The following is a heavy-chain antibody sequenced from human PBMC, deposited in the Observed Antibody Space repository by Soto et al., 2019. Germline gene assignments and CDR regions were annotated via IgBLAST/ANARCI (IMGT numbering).Heavy chain of an antibody. CDR2: INPIVSMS. J-gene: IGHJ4*02. CDR3: AASYGSGYRDFDY. CDR1: GDTFSFYT. V-gene: IGHV1-69*02. Sequence: SVKVSCKASGDTFSFYTINWVRQAPGLGLEWVGRINPIVSMSNYAQKFQGRVSMTADKSTSTAYMELRSLRSDDTAMYFCAASYGSGYRDFDYWGQGALVTVSS. D-gene: IGHD3-10*01.